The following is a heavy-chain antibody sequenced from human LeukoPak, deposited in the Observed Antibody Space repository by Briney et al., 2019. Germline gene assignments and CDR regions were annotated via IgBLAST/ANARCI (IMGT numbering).Heavy chain of an antibody. D-gene: IGHD2-21*02. J-gene: IGHJ4*02. CDR2: MNPNSGNT. CDR3: ARLSESCGGDCYSRPDY. CDR1: GYTFTSYD. Sequence: ASVKVSCKASGYTFTSYDINWVRQATGQGLEWMGWMNPNSGNTGYAQKFQGRVTMTRNTSISTAYMEPSSLRSEDTAVYYCARLSESCGGDCYSRPDYWGQGTLVTVSS. V-gene: IGHV1-8*01.